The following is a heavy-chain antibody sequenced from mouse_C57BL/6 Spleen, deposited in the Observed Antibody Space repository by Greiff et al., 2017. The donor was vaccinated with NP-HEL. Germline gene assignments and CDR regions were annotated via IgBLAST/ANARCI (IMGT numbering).Heavy chain of an antibody. CDR1: GFTFSSYA. Sequence: EVQGVESGGGLVKPGGSLKLSCAASGFTFSSYAMSWVRQTPEKRLEWVATISDGGSYTYYPENVKGRFTISRDNAKNNRYLQMSHLKSEDTAMYYCARGLLRHYYAMDYWGQGTSGTVSS. J-gene: IGHJ4*01. CDR2: ISDGGSYT. CDR3: ARGLLRHYYAMDY. D-gene: IGHD1-2*01. V-gene: IGHV5-4*01.